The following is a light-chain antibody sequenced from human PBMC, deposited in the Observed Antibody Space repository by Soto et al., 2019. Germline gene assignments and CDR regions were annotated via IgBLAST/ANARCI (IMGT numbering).Light chain of an antibody. CDR1: QSVYSS. V-gene: IGKV3-20*01. Sequence: EIVLTQSPGTLSLSPGERATLSSRASQSVYSSLAWYQQKPGQAPRLLIYDSSFRATGVPDRLSGGGSGTDFTLTISRLEPEDFAVYYCQQYGTSPPTFGPGTKVDI. CDR2: DSS. J-gene: IGKJ3*01. CDR3: QQYGTSPPT.